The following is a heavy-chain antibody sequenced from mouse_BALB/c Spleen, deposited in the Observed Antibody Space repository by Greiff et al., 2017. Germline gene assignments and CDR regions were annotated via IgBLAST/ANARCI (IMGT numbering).Heavy chain of an antibody. J-gene: IGHJ2*01. D-gene: IGHD2-1*01. Sequence: VQLKESGPGLVKPSQSLSLTCTVTGYSITSDYAWNWIRQFPGNKLEWMGYISYSGSTSYNPSLKSRISITRDTSKNQFFLQLNSVTTEDTATYYCARGYYGNSFDYWGQGTTLTVSS. CDR1: GYSITSDYA. CDR3: ARGYYGNSFDY. CDR2: ISYSGST. V-gene: IGHV3-2*02.